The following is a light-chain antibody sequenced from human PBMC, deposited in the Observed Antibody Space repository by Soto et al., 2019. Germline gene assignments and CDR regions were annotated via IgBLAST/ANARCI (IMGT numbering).Light chain of an antibody. CDR3: QQYYSYLSWT. J-gene: IGKJ1*01. Sequence: AIRMTQSPSSLSASTGDRVTITCRASQGISSYLAWYQQKPGKAPKLLIYAASTLHSGVPSRFSGSGSGTDFTLTISCLQSEDFATYYCQQYYSYLSWTFGQGTKVEIK. CDR2: AAS. CDR1: QGISSY. V-gene: IGKV1-8*01.